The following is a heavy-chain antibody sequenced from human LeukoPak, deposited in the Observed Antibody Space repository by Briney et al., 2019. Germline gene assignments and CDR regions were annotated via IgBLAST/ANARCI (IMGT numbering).Heavy chain of an antibody. Sequence: GGSLRLSCAASGFTFSSYAMSWVRQAPGKGLEWVSSISPSGGSTYYADSVKGRFTISRDNSKNTLYLQMSSLTVEDTAVYYCANRPAVGRFDYWGQGTLVTVSS. CDR2: ISPSGGST. D-gene: IGHD6-13*01. V-gene: IGHV3-23*01. J-gene: IGHJ4*02. CDR1: GFTFSSYA. CDR3: ANRPAVGRFDY.